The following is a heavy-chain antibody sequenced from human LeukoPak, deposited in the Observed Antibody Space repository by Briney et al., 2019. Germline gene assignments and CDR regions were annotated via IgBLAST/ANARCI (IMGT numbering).Heavy chain of an antibody. CDR1: GVSIINNY. CDR3: ARETDASGSYYDAFDI. D-gene: IGHD3-10*01. Sequence: SETLSLTCNVSGVSIINNYWSWIRQPAGKGPEFIGRIYSSGTTTYNPSLQSRVTMSVDTSKNQFSLKLSSVTAADTAVYYCARETDASGSYYDAFDIWGQGTLVTVSS. CDR2: IYSSGTT. J-gene: IGHJ3*02. V-gene: IGHV4-4*07.